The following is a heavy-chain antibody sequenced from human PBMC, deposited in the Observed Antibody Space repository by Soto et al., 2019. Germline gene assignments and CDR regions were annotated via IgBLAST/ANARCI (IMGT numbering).Heavy chain of an antibody. CDR3: ARGPGYYFDY. J-gene: IGHJ4*02. V-gene: IGHV3-64*01. CDR1: GFTFRSYA. Sequence: EVQLVESGGGLVQPGGSLRLSCAASGFTFRSYAMHWVRQAPGKGLEYVSAIRSDGGSTYYANSVKGRFTISRDNSKNTLYLQMGSLRAEDMAVYYCARGPGYYFDYWGQGTLVTVSS. CDR2: IRSDGGST.